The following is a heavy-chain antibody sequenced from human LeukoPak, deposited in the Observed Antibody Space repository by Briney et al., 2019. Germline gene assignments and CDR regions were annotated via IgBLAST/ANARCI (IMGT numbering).Heavy chain of an antibody. Sequence: SETLSLTCTVSGDSITSGTFYWGWIRQPPEKRLEWIGSIYYGGTTYYNPSLKSRATISVDTSKNQFSLKLNSVTATDTAVYYCAKSRVNSGWYNWFDPWGQGTLVTVSS. CDR1: GDSITSGTFY. CDR2: IYYGGTT. CDR3: AKSRVNSGWYNWFDP. J-gene: IGHJ5*02. V-gene: IGHV4-39*01. D-gene: IGHD6-19*01.